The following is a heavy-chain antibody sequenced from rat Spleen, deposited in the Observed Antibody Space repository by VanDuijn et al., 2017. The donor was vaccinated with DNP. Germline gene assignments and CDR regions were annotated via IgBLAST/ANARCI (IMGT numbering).Heavy chain of an antibody. V-gene: IGHV5S13*01. Sequence: EVQLVESGGGLVQPGRSLKLSCAASGFTFSKYGMAWVRQAPTQGLEWVASISTGGGNTYYRDSVKGRFTVSRDNAKNTLYLQMDSLRSEDTATYFCARRWGHYGYKDHWGQGVMVTVSS. D-gene: IGHD1-9*01. J-gene: IGHJ2*01. CDR2: ISTGGGNT. CDR1: GFTFSKYG. CDR3: ARRWGHYGYKDH.